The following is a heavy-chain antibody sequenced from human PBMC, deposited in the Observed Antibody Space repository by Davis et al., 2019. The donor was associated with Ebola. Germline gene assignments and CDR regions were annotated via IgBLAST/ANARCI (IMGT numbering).Heavy chain of an antibody. D-gene: IGHD4-11*01. CDR1: GYTFSRSG. CDR2: INVHNGNT. CDR3: ARGRWDSNTWHGRGYYYYGMDV. J-gene: IGHJ6*02. Sequence: ASVKVSCKAPGYTFSRSGISWVRQAPGQGLQWMGWINVHNGNTNYAQKFQGRVTMTTDPSTSTAYMELRALRSDDTAVYFCARGRWDSNTWHGRGYYYYGMDVWGQGTTVTVSS. V-gene: IGHV1-18*01.